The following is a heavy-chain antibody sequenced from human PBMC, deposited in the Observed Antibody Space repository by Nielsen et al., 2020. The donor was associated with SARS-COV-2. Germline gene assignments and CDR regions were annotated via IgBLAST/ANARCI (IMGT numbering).Heavy chain of an antibody. CDR3: ARGGSYDFWSQNNDPHDAFDI. CDR2: IYHSGST. D-gene: IGHD3-3*01. Sequence: WLRQPPGKGLEWIGEIYHSGSTNYNPSLKSRVTISVDTSKNQFSLKLSSVTAADTAVYYCARGGSYDFWSQNNDPHDAFDIWGQGTMVTVSS. V-gene: IGHV4-34*01. J-gene: IGHJ3*02.